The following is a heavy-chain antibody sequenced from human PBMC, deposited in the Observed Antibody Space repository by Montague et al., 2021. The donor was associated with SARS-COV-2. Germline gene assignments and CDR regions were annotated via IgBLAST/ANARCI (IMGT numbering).Heavy chain of an antibody. J-gene: IGHJ5*02. CDR1: GGSFSGYY. V-gene: IGHV4-34*01. CDR3: ARHTYYYGSGSYWFDP. Sequence: SETLSLTCAVYGGSFSGYYWSWIRQSPGKGLEWIGKINHSGSTNYNPSLKSRVTISVDTSKNQFSLKLSSVAAADTAVYYCARHTYYYGSGSYWFDPWGQGTLVTVSS. CDR2: INHSGST. D-gene: IGHD3-10*01.